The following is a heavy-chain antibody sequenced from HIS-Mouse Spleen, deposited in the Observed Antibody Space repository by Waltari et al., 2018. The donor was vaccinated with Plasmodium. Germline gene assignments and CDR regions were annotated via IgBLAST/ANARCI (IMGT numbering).Heavy chain of an antibody. V-gene: IGHV3-21*01. CDR2: ISSSSSYI. Sequence: EVQLVESGGGLVKPGGSLRRSCAASGFTFSSYSMNWVRQAPGKGLEWVSSISSSSSYIYYADSVKGRFTISRDNAKNSLYLQMNSLRAEDTAVYYCARDPQVNDWYFDLWGRGTLVTVSS. CDR1: GFTFSSYS. CDR3: ARDPQVNDWYFDL. J-gene: IGHJ2*01.